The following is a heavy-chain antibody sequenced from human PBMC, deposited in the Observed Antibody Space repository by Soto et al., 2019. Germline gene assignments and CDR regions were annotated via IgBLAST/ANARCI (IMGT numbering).Heavy chain of an antibody. CDR3: ARGMVRGVIINPHWYYYYGMDV. J-gene: IGHJ6*02. D-gene: IGHD3-10*01. CDR1: GGSINSGGYS. CDR2: IYHSGNT. Sequence: SETLSLTCAVSGGSINSGGYSWSWIRQPPGKGLEWIGYIYHSGNTYYNPSLKSRVTISVDTSKNQFSLKLSSVTAADTAVYYCARGMVRGVIINPHWYYYYGMDVWGQGTTVTVSS. V-gene: IGHV4-30-2*01.